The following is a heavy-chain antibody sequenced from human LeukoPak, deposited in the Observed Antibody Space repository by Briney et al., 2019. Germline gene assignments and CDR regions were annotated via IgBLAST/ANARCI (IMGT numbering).Heavy chain of an antibody. CDR1: GLTFSSYD. D-gene: IGHD3/OR15-3a*01. J-gene: IGHJ1*01. CDR2: ISTIGSSI. Sequence: GGSLTLSCVAAGLTFSSYDMYWVRQAPGQGLEWVSYISTIGSSINYADSVKGRFTISRDNGQRSVFLQRNSLRGEATAVFLFVRPAVGLHRTISAEYLQEWGEGTLVTVSS. CDR3: VRPAVGLHRTISAEYLQE. V-gene: IGHV3-48*03.